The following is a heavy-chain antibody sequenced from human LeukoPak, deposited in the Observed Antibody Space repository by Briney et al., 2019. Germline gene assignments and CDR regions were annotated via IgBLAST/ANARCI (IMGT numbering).Heavy chain of an antibody. CDR1: GFTFSGYS. CDR2: ISSSSSYI. J-gene: IGHJ4*02. D-gene: IGHD4-17*01. V-gene: IGHV3-21*01. Sequence: GGSLRLSCAASGFTFSGYSMNWVRQAPGKGLEWVSSISSSSSYIYYADSVKGRFTISRDNAKSSLYLQMNSLRAEDTAVYYCARDLDYGDLGADYWGQGTLVTVSS. CDR3: ARDLDYGDLGADY.